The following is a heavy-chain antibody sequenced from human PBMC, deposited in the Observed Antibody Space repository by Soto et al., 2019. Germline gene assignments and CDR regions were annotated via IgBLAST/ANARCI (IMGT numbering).Heavy chain of an antibody. Sequence: GGSLRLSCAASGFMFSTTDMSWVRQAPGKGLEWVTTIEGSGTITYYADSVRGRFTISRDNAESSLYLQMNSLRDEDTAVYFCARDFGHGYYLDYWGRGTLVTVSS. CDR3: ARDFGHGYYLDY. CDR2: IEGSGTIT. CDR1: GFMFSTTD. J-gene: IGHJ4*02. V-gene: IGHV3-23*01. D-gene: IGHD3-3*01.